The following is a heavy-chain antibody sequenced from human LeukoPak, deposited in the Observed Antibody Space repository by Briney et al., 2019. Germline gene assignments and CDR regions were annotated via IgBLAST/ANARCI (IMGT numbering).Heavy chain of an antibody. CDR3: ARNPNSGYSYIDY. V-gene: IGHV3-7*01. D-gene: IGHD3-16*02. Sequence: LSGGSLRLSCEASGFTFDNCWMGWVRQAPGKGLEWVANVKADRSENQYVDSVKGRFTISRDNAKNSLYLQMNNLRAEDTAVYYCARNPNSGYSYIDYWGRGTLVIVSS. CDR2: VKADRSEN. J-gene: IGHJ4*02. CDR1: GFTFDNCW.